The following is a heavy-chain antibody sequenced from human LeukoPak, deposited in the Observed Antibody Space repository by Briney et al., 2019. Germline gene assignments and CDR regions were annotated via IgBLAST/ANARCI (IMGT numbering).Heavy chain of an antibody. Sequence: GGSLRLSCAASGFTFSSYGMHWVRQAPVKGLEWVAFIRYDGSNKYYADSVKGRFTISRDNSKNTLYLQMNSLRAEDTAVYYCAKDKYSSSSVFDYWGQGTLVTVSS. V-gene: IGHV3-30*02. CDR3: AKDKYSSSSVFDY. CDR2: IRYDGSNK. CDR1: GFTFSSYG. D-gene: IGHD6-6*01. J-gene: IGHJ4*02.